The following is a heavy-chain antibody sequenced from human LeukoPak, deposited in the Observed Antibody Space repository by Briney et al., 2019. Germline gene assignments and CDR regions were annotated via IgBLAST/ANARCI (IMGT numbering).Heavy chain of an antibody. CDR2: INWNGGST. CDR3: ARAGHYDSSGLAFDY. Sequence: GGSLRLSCAASGFTFDDYGMSWVRQAPGKGLEWVSGINWNGGSTGYADSVKGRFTISRDNAKNSLYLQMNSLRAEDTALYYCARAGHYDSSGLAFDYWGQGTLVTVSS. V-gene: IGHV3-20*04. J-gene: IGHJ4*02. CDR1: GFTFDDYG. D-gene: IGHD3-22*01.